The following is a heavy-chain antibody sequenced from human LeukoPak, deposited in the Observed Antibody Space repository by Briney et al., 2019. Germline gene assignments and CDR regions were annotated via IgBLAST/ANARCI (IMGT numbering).Heavy chain of an antibody. CDR2: IYYSGST. V-gene: IGHV4-39*01. CDR1: GGSISSSSYY. D-gene: IGHD3-10*01. Sequence: PSETLSLTCTVSGGSISSSSYYWGWIRQPPGKGLEWIGSIYYSGSTYYNPSLKSRVTISVDTSKNQFSLKLSSVTAADTAVYYCARIDYYGSGRRFDYWGQGILVTVSS. J-gene: IGHJ4*02. CDR3: ARIDYYGSGRRFDY.